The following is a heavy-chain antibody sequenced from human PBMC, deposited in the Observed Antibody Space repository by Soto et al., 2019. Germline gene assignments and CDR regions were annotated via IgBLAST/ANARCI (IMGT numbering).Heavy chain of an antibody. J-gene: IGHJ4*02. CDR3: ARGPLYYFDY. V-gene: IGHV3-21*02. Sequence: EVQLVESGGGLVKPGGSLRLSCAASGFIFTSYTMNWVRRAPGKGLEWVSSISSSSTNRHYADSVKGRFTISRDNAKKSLYLQMNSLRAEDTAVYYCARGPLYYFDYLGQGTLVTVSS. CDR1: GFIFTSYT. CDR2: ISSSSTNR.